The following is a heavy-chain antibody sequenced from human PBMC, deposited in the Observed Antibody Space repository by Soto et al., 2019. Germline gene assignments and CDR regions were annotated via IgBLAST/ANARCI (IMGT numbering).Heavy chain of an antibody. CDR3: ARVGCSGSYCYYYYYGMDV. V-gene: IGHV1-69*13. CDR2: IIPIFGTA. D-gene: IGHD1-26*01. Sequence: ASVKVSCKASGGTFSSYAISWVRQAPGQGLEWMGGIIPIFGTANYAQKFQGRVTITADESTSTAYMELSSLRSEDTAVYYCARVGCSGSYCYYYYYGMDVWGQGTTVTVSS. J-gene: IGHJ6*02. CDR1: GGTFSSYA.